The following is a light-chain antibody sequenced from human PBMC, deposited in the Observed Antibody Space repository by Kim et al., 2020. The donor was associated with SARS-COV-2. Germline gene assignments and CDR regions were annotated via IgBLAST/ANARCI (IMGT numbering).Light chain of an antibody. Sequence: RATINCKSSQSVLYSSNNQNYLAWYQQKPGQPPKLLIYWASTREYGVPDRFSGSGSGTDFTLTISSLQLEDFATYYCQQSYGRPYNFGQGTKLEI. CDR3: QQSYGRPYN. V-gene: IGKV4-1*01. J-gene: IGKJ2*01. CDR1: QSVLYSSNNQNY. CDR2: WAS.